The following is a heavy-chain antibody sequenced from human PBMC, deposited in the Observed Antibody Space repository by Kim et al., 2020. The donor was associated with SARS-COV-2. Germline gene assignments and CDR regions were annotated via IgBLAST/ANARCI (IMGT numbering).Heavy chain of an antibody. Sequence: ASVKVSCKASGYTFTGYYMHWVRQAPGQGLEWMGRINPNSGGTNYAQKFQGRVTMTRDTSISTAYMELSRLRSDDTAVYYCARDTSSGWPGDYWGQGTLVTVSS. V-gene: IGHV1-2*06. CDR2: INPNSGGT. J-gene: IGHJ4*02. CDR3: ARDTSSGWPGDY. D-gene: IGHD6-19*01. CDR1: GYTFTGYY.